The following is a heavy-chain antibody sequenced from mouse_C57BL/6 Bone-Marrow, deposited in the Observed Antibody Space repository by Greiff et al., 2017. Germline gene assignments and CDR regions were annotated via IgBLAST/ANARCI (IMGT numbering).Heavy chain of an antibody. V-gene: IGHV14-3*01. D-gene: IGHD2-1*01. Sequence: VQLQQSVAELVRPGASVKLSCTASGSNIKNSYMHWVKRRPEQGLEWIGRIDPANGNTKYAPKFQGKATITADTSSNTAYMQLSGLTAEDTAIYYCARTNYDEGVAYWGQGTLVTVSA. J-gene: IGHJ3*01. CDR1: GSNIKNSY. CDR3: ARTNYDEGVAY. CDR2: IDPANGNT.